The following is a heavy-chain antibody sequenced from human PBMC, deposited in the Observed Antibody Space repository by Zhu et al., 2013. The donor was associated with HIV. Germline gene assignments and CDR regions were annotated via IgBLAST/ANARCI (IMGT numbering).Heavy chain of an antibody. Sequence: QVQLVQSGADVKKPGASVKVSCKASGYMFTDYYMHWVRQAPGQGPEWMGWINPNSGATSYAQKFQDRVTMTRDTSITTAYMELRRLRSDDTAVYHCARDHQSSVVRGVKFDYWGQGTLVTVSS. CDR2: INPNSGAT. D-gene: IGHD3-10*02. V-gene: IGHV1-2*02. CDR1: GYMFTDYY. CDR3: ARDHQSSVVRGVKFDY. J-gene: IGHJ4*02.